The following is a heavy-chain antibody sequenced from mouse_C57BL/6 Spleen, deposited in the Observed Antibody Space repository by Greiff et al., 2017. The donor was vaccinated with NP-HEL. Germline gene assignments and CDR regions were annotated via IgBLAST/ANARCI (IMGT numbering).Heavy chain of an antibody. D-gene: IGHD1-1*01. CDR1: GFTFTDYY. V-gene: IGHV7-3*01. CDR3: ARSLLYYGSSYPFAY. CDR2: IRNKANGYTT. Sequence: EVQGVESGGGLVQPGGSLSLSCAASGFTFTDYYMSWVRQPPGKALEWLGFIRNKANGYTTEYSASVKGRFTISRDNSQSILYLQMNALRAEDSATYYCARSLLYYGSSYPFAYWGQGTLVTVSA. J-gene: IGHJ3*01.